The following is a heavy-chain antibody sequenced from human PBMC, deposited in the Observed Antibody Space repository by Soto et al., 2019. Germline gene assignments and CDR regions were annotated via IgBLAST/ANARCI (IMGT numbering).Heavy chain of an antibody. J-gene: IGHJ5*02. Sequence: SETLSLTCTVSGGSISSYYWSWIRQPPGKGLEWIGYIYYSGSTNYNPSLKSRVTISVDTSKNQFSLKLSSVTAADTAVYYCDRDIRDTLDPWGQRTLVTGSS. V-gene: IGHV4-59*01. CDR1: GGSISSYY. CDR3: DRDIRDTLDP. CDR2: IYYSGST. D-gene: IGHD5-18*01.